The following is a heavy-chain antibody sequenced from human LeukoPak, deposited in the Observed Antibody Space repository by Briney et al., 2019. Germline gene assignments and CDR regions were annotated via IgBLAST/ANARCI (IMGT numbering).Heavy chain of an antibody. CDR1: GGTFSSYA. D-gene: IGHD2-8*01. V-gene: IGHV1-69*05. Sequence: SVKVSCKASGGTFSSYAISWVRQAPGQGLEWMGGIIPIFGTANYAQKFQGRVTTTTDESTSTAYMELSSLRSEDTAVYYCARDRCTNGVCYTGRQSWFDPWGQGTLVTVSS. CDR2: IIPIFGTA. CDR3: ARDRCTNGVCYTGRQSWFDP. J-gene: IGHJ5*02.